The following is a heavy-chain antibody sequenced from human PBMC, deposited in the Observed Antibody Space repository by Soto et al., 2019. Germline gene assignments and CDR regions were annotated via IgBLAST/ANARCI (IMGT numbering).Heavy chain of an antibody. CDR3: ARIPVDTYMIYWSDP. D-gene: IGHD3-16*01. CDR2: VYFSGST. V-gene: IGHV4-61*08. Sequence: SETLSLTCSVSGDSVGSGDYYWSWIRQPPGKGLEWIGHVYFSGSTNYIPSLKSRLTMSVDTAKNQFSLKLNSVTAADTAVYYCARIPVDTYMIYWSDPWGQGTQVTVSS. J-gene: IGHJ5*02. CDR1: GDSVGSGDYY.